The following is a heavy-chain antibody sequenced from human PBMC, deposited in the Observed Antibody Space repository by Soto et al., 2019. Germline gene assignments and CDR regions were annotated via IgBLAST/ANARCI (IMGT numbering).Heavy chain of an antibody. Sequence: SETLSLTCTVSGGSISSNAYYWGWIRQPPGKGLEWIGSVYYSGSANYNSSLKSRLTMSVDTSKNQFSLNLISVTAADTAVYFCARRPKRGSYSWCFDFWGPGTLVTVSS. D-gene: IGHD1-26*01. J-gene: IGHJ4*02. CDR2: VYYSGSA. CDR1: GGSISSNAYY. CDR3: ARRPKRGSYSWCFDF. V-gene: IGHV4-39*01.